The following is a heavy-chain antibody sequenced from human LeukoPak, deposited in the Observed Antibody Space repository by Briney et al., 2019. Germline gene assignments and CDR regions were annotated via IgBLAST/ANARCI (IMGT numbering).Heavy chain of an antibody. CDR3: ARDETYYDILTGYYPKLGFDP. CDR1: GYTFTGYY. V-gene: IGHV1-2*02. Sequence: ASVTVSCKASGYTFTGYYMHWVRQAPGQGLEWMGWINPNSGGTNYAQKFQGRVTMTRDTSISTAYMELSRLRSDDTAVYYCARDETYYDILTGYYPKLGFDPWGQGTLVTVSS. D-gene: IGHD3-9*01. CDR2: INPNSGGT. J-gene: IGHJ5*02.